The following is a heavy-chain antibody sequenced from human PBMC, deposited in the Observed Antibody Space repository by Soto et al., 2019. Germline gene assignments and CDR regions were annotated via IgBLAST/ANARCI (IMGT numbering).Heavy chain of an antibody. CDR2: ISSTGSTI. J-gene: IGHJ6*03. V-gene: IGHV3-11*01. D-gene: IGHD4-17*01. CDR3: ARVGEPYYHYMDV. Sequence: QVQLVESGGGLVKPGGSLRLSCAASGFTFSDYYMSWIRQAPGKGLEWVSYISSTGSTIYYADSVKGRFTISRDNAKSALYLQMNSLRAEDTAVHYCARVGEPYYHYMDVWGKGTTVTVSS. CDR1: GFTFSDYY.